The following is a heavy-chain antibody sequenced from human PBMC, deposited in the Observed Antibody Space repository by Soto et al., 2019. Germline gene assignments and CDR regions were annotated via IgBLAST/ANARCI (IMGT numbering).Heavy chain of an antibody. CDR1: GFTFSSHW. J-gene: IGHJ4*02. Sequence: HPGGSLRLSCAASGFTFSSHWMHWVRQAPGKGLVWVSHIGPSGSGTRDADSVQGRFTISRDNARNTLYLQMNSLRDEDTAVYYCTRDNNWSYDYWGQGTMVTVSS. CDR3: TRDNNWSYDY. D-gene: IGHD1-1*01. CDR2: IGPSGSGT. V-gene: IGHV3-74*01.